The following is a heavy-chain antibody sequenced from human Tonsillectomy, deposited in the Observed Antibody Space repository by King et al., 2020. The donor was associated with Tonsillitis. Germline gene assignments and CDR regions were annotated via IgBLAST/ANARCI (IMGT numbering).Heavy chain of an antibody. CDR3: ARGGYSYGYYYYYYGMDV. CDR2: IYYSGST. V-gene: IGHV4-59*01. CDR1: GGSISSYY. J-gene: IGHJ6*02. Sequence: VQLQESGPGLVKPSETLSLTCTVSGGSISSYYWSWIRHPPGKGLEWIGYIYYSGSTNYNPSLKSRVTISVDTSKNQFSLKLSSVTAADTAVYYCARGGYSYGYYYYYYGMDVWGQGTTVTVSS. D-gene: IGHD5-18*01.